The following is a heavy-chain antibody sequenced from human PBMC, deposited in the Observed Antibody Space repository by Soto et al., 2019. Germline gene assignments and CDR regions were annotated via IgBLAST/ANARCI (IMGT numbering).Heavy chain of an antibody. CDR1: GGSISSGGYY. V-gene: IGHV4-31*03. J-gene: IGHJ5*02. CDR3: AREEGGGYDHRWFDP. D-gene: IGHD5-12*01. Sequence: QVQLQESGPGLVKPSQTLSLTCTVSGGSISSGGYYWSWIRQHPGKGLEWIGYIYYSGSTYYNPSLKSRVTITVDTSKNQFSLKLSSVTAADTAVYYCAREEGGGYDHRWFDPWGQGTLVTVSS. CDR2: IYYSGST.